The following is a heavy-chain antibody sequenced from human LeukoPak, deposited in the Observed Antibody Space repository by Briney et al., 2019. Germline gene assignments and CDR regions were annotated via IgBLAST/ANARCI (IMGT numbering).Heavy chain of an antibody. J-gene: IGHJ5*02. CDR1: GFTFSSYS. V-gene: IGHV3-21*01. CDR2: ISRSSSNI. CDR3: ARDDYSNENWFDP. D-gene: IGHD4-11*01. Sequence: GGSLRLSCAASGFTFSSYSMNWVRQAPGKGLEWVSSISRSSSNIYYADTVKGRFTISRDNAKNSLYLQMNSLRAEDTAVYYCARDDYSNENWFDPWGQGTLVTVSS.